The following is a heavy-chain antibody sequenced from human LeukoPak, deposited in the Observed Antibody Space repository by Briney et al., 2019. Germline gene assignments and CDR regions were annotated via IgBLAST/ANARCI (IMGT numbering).Heavy chain of an antibody. D-gene: IGHD1-26*01. V-gene: IGHV3-7*01. Sequence: GGSLRLSCVASGYTFSTSWVTWVREAPGRGLERGAHIYKHGNGKYYMDTVKGGFAISRDYASNSVFLQIDSLRAEDTSVYYCARDAGWGYYDLWGQGTPVTVSS. J-gene: IGHJ4*02. CDR3: ARDAGWGYYDL. CDR1: GYTFSTSW. CDR2: IYKHGNGK.